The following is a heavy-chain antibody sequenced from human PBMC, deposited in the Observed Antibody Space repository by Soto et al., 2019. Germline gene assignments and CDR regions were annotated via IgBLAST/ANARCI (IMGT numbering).Heavy chain of an antibody. CDR3: AKDRSGYSSSCSY. CDR1: GFTFGDYA. J-gene: IGHJ4*02. CDR2: IRSKAYGGTT. Sequence: GGSLRLSCTASGFTFGDYAMSWFRQAPGKGLEWVGFIRSKAYGGTTEYAASVKGRFTISRDDSKSIAYLQMNSLRAEDTAVYYCAKDRSGYSSSCSYWGQGTLVTVSS. V-gene: IGHV3-49*03. D-gene: IGHD6-13*01.